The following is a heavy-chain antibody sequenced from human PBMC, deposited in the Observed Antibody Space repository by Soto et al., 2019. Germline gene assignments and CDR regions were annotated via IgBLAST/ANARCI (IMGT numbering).Heavy chain of an antibody. D-gene: IGHD4-17*01. V-gene: IGHV4-39*01. CDR2: IYYSGST. CDR1: GGSISSSSYY. J-gene: IGHJ5*02. CDR3: ARRLTPDDYGDYDRFDP. Sequence: QLQLQESGPGLVKPSETLSLTCTVSGGSISSSSYYWGWIRQPPGKGLEWIGSIYYSGSTYYNPSLKSRVTISVDTSKNQFSLKLSSVTAADTAVYYCARRLTPDDYGDYDRFDPWGQGTLVTVSS.